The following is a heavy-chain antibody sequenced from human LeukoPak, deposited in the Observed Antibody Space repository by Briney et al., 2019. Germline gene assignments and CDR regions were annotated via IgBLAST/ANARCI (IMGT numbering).Heavy chain of an antibody. D-gene: IGHD1-26*01. CDR3: ARQGWELLRCAFDI. CDR1: GGSISSSSYY. V-gene: IGHV4-39*01. CDR2: IYYSGST. Sequence: KPSQTLSLTCTVSGGSISSSSYYWGWIRQPPGKGLEWIGSIYYSGSTYYNPSLKSRVTISVDTSKNQFSLKLSPVTAADTAVYYCARQGWELLRCAFDIWGQGTMVTVSS. J-gene: IGHJ3*02.